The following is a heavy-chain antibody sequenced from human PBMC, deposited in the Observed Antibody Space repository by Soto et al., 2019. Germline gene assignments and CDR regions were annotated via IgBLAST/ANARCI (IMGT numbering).Heavy chain of an antibody. CDR2: ISSSGGST. Sequence: PGGSLRLSCAASGFTFSSYAMSWVRQAPGKGLEWVSGISSSGGSTYYADSVKGRFTISRDNSKNTLFLRMNRPRVEDTAVYYCMRPAPRDRHYFYFGMDVWGQGTTATVSS. J-gene: IGHJ6*02. CDR1: GFTFSSYA. V-gene: IGHV3-23*01. CDR3: MRPAPRDRHYFYFGMDV.